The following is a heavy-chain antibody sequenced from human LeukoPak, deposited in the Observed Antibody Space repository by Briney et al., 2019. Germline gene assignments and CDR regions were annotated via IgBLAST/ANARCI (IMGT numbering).Heavy chain of an antibody. J-gene: IGHJ5*02. D-gene: IGHD3-22*01. Sequence: SETLSLTCAVFGVSFNGYYWSWIRQSPGKGLEWIGEINHSGSMKYNPSLKSRVTISLDTSKNQFSLKLSSVTAADTAVYYCARGYLWDYYDGDGYYYNWFDPWGQGTLVTVSS. CDR2: INHSGSM. CDR1: GVSFNGYY. V-gene: IGHV4-34*01. CDR3: ARGYLWDYYDGDGYYYNWFDP.